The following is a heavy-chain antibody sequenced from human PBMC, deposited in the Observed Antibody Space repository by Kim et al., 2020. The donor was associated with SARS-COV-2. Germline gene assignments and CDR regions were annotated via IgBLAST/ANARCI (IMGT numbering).Heavy chain of an antibody. J-gene: IGHJ4*02. Sequence: TPSLKSRVTISVDTSKNQFSLKLSSVTAADTAVYYCARQGVVVADYYFDYWGQGTLVTVSS. D-gene: IGHD2-15*01. V-gene: IGHV4-39*01. CDR3: ARQGVVVADYYFDY.